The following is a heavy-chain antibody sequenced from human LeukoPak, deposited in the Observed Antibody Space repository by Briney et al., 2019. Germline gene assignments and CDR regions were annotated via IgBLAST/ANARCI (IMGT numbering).Heavy chain of an antibody. CDR1: GFTFSSYD. D-gene: IGHD4/OR15-4a*01. Sequence: GGSLRLSCAASGFTFSSYDMNWVRQAPGKGLEWVSYISSSGSTIYYADSVKGRFTISRDNAKNSLYLQMNSLRAEDTAVYYCARTSADYGEVLFDYWGQGTLVTVSS. CDR2: ISSSGSTI. J-gene: IGHJ4*02. CDR3: ARTSADYGEVLFDY. V-gene: IGHV3-48*03.